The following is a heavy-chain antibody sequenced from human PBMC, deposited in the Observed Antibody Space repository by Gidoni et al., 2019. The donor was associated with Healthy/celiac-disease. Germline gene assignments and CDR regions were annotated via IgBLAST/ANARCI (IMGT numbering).Heavy chain of an antibody. J-gene: IGHJ4*02. CDR1: GFTFSSYA. V-gene: IGHV3-23*01. Sequence: EVQLLESGGGLVQPGGSMRLSCAASGFTFSSYAMSWVRQAPGKGLEWVSAISGSGGSTYYADSVKGRFTISRDNSKNTLYLQMNSLRAEDTAVYYCAKDAGVDYYDSSGYYPTDYWGQGTLVTVSS. CDR3: AKDAGVDYYDSSGYYPTDY. D-gene: IGHD3-22*01. CDR2: ISGSGGST.